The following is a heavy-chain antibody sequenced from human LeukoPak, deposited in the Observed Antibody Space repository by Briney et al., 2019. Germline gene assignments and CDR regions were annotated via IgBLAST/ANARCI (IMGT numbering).Heavy chain of an antibody. CDR1: GFSVRSYG. D-gene: IGHD5-18*01. J-gene: IGHJ4*02. CDR3: AKDSSGGYNYGSM. CDR2: VSDDGTNK. Sequence: GGSLRLSCAASGFSVRSYGMHWVRQAPGKGLEWVAAVSDDGTNKNYADSVKGRFTISRDNSKNTLYLQMNSLRAEDTAVYYCAKDSSGGYNYGSMWGQGTLVTVSS. V-gene: IGHV3-30*18.